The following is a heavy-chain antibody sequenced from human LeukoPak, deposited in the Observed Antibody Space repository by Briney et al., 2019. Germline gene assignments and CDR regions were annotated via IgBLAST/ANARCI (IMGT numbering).Heavy chain of an antibody. D-gene: IGHD6-19*01. V-gene: IGHV4-59*01. CDR3: AREPLISQWLSGVGAFDI. CDR1: GGSISSYY. Sequence: SETLSLTCTVSGGSISSYYWSWIRQPPGKGLEWIGYIYYSGSTNYNPSLKSRVTISVDTSKNQFSLKLSSVTAADTAVYYCAREPLISQWLSGVGAFDIWGQGTMVTVSS. CDR2: IYYSGST. J-gene: IGHJ3*02.